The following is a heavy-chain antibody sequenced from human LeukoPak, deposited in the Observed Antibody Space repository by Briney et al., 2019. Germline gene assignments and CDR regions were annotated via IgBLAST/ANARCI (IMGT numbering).Heavy chain of an antibody. J-gene: IGHJ4*02. Sequence: PSETLTLTCTVSGYSISSGYYWGWIRQPPGKGLEWIGSIYYSGSTYYNPSLKSRVTISVDTSKNQFSLKLSSVTAADTAVYYCARDFDWLFGFDYWGQGTLVTVSS. V-gene: IGHV4-38-2*02. CDR3: ARDFDWLFGFDY. CDR1: GYSISSGYY. D-gene: IGHD3-9*01. CDR2: IYYSGST.